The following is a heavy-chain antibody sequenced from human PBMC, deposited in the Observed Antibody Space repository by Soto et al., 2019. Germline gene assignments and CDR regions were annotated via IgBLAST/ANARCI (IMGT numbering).Heavy chain of an antibody. V-gene: IGHV1-18*01. D-gene: IGHD1-26*01. J-gene: IGHJ4*02. CDR3: ARGTGMGGVGATGELFDY. CDR2: ISAYNGNT. Sequence: QVQLVQSGAEVKKPGASVKVSCKASGYTFTSYGISWVRQAPGQGLEWMGWISAYNGNTNYAQKLQGRVTMTTDTSTSTAYMELRSRRSDDTAVYYWARGTGMGGVGATGELFDYWGQGTLVTVSS. CDR1: GYTFTSYG.